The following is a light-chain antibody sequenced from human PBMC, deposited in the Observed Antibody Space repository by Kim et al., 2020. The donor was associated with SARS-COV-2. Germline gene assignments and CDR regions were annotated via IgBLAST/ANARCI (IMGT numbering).Light chain of an antibody. CDR2: GSD. CDR1: GLRTYS. J-gene: IGLJ2*01. V-gene: IGLV3-19*01. Sequence: VDLGQTGSITCQGDGLRTYSASWYQQNPRQAPVLVVYGSDKRPSGIPDRFSGSSSGITASLTITGAQAEDEGDFYCQSRDSDGNVLFGGGTQLTVL. CDR3: QSRDSDGNVL.